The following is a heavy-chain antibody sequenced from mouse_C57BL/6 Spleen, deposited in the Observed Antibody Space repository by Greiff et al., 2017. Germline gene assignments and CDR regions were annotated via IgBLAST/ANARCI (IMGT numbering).Heavy chain of an antibody. J-gene: IGHJ1*03. V-gene: IGHV1-69*01. CDR2: IDPSDSYT. D-gene: IGHD3-3*01. Sequence: QVQLQQPGAELVMPGASVKLSCKASGYTFTSYWMHWVKQRPGQGLAWIGEIDPSDSYTNYNQKFKGKSTLTLDKSSSTAYMQLSSLTSEDSAVYYCAREDIDDWGTGTTVTVSS. CDR1: GYTFTSYW. CDR3: AREDIDD.